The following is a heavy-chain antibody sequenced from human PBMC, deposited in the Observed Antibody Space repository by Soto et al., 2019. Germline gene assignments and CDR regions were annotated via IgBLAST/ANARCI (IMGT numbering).Heavy chain of an antibody. CDR2: INHSGST. CDR3: ARARAARVTWFDP. Sequence: PSETLSLTCAVYGGSFSGYYWSWIRQPPGKGLEWIGEINHSGSTNYNPSLKSRVTISVDTSKNQFSLKLSSVTAADTAVYYCARARAARVTWFDPWGQGTLVTVSS. V-gene: IGHV4-34*01. D-gene: IGHD6-6*01. CDR1: GGSFSGYY. J-gene: IGHJ5*02.